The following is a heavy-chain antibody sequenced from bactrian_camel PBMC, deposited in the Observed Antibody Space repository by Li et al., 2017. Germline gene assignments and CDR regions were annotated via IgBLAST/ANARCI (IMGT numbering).Heavy chain of an antibody. V-gene: IGHV3S63*01. D-gene: IGHD4*01. CDR2: FATTFARP. CDR3: VRGSLIRLSDYPRNP. CDR1: RFSYC. Sequence: HVQLVESGGGSVQAGESLTLSCAASRFSYCMGWFRQGQGKEREGLASFATTFARPHYADSVKGRFTISKDNAKRTLYLQMNSLKPEDTAVYYCVRGSLIRLSDYPRNPRGQGTQVTVS. J-gene: IGHJ4*01.